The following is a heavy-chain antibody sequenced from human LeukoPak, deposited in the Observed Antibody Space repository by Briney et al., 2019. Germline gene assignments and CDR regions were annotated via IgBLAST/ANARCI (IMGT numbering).Heavy chain of an antibody. CDR2: FSGSGGST. J-gene: IGHJ4*02. V-gene: IGHV3-23*01. CDR3: AKDVGYCSSTTCYKPFDY. Sequence: GGSLRLSCAASGFTFSNYAMSWVRQAPRKGLEWVSAFSGSGGSTYYADSVKGRFTISRDNSKNTLYLQMNSLRAEDTAVYYCAKDVGYCSSTTCYKPFDYWGQGTLVTVSS. D-gene: IGHD2-2*02. CDR1: GFTFSNYA.